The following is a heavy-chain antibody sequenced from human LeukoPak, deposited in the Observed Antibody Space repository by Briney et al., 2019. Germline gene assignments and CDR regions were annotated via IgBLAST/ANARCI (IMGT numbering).Heavy chain of an antibody. CDR3: AREGYDILTGVYYYYMDV. CDR2: FIPIFGTA. CDR1: GGTFSSYA. V-gene: IGHV1-69*05. J-gene: IGHJ6*03. Sequence: SVKVSCKASGGTFSSYAISWVRQAPGQGLEWMGGFIPIFGTANYAQKFQDRVTITTDESTSTAYMELSSLRSEDTAVYYCAREGYDILTGVYYYYMDVWGKGTTATVSS. D-gene: IGHD3-9*01.